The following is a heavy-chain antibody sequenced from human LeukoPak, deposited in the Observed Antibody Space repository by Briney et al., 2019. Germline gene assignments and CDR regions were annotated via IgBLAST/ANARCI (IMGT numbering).Heavy chain of an antibody. CDR3: ARVWGDIVVVPADPTLYNWFDP. D-gene: IGHD2-2*01. J-gene: IGHJ5*02. CDR1: GYTFTSYG. Sequence: PGASVKVSCKASGYTFTSYGISWVRQAPGQGLEWMGWISAYNGNTNYAQKLQGRVTMTTDTSTSTAYMELRSLRSDDTAVYYCARVWGDIVVVPADPTLYNWFDPWGQGTLVTVSS. CDR2: ISAYNGNT. V-gene: IGHV1-18*01.